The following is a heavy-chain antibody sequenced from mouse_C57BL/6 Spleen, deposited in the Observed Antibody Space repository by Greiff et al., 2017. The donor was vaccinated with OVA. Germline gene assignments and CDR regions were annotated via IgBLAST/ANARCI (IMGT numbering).Heavy chain of an antibody. V-gene: IGHV8-12*01. CDR1: GFSLSNSGMG. CDR2: IYWDDDK. CDR3: ARNNYYGSSSYAMDY. Sequence: QVTLKESGPGILQSSQTLSLTCSFSGFSLSNSGMGVSWIRQPSGKGLEWLANIYWDDDKRYHPSLKSRLTISKDTSRNQVFLKITSVDTADTATYYCARNNYYGSSSYAMDYWGQGTSVTVSS. J-gene: IGHJ4*01. D-gene: IGHD1-1*01.